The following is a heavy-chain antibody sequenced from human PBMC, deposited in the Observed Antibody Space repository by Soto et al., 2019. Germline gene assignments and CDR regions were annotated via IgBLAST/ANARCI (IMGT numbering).Heavy chain of an antibody. D-gene: IGHD3-22*01. Sequence: EVQLVESGGGLVKPGGSLRLSCAASGFTFSNAWMNWVRQAPGKGLEWVGRIKSKTDGGTTDYAAPVKGRFTISRDDSKNTRYLQMNSLKTEDTAVYYCTTVLRSSRGSGYNHDAFDIWGQGTMVTVSS. CDR2: IKSKTDGGTT. CDR3: TTVLRSSRGSGYNHDAFDI. V-gene: IGHV3-15*07. CDR1: GFTFSNAW. J-gene: IGHJ3*02.